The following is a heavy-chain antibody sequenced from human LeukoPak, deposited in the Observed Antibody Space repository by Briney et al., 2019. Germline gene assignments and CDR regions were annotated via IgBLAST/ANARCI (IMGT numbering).Heavy chain of an antibody. Sequence: SETLSLTCTVSGGSISGFFWHWIRQPAGKGLDGIGRFHNIESAHYNPSLTGRASMSEDTSKNHVSLRLNSVTAADTAVYYCARAYGQTTDSNWIDPWGQGTLVIVSS. CDR3: ARAYGQTTDSNWIDP. V-gene: IGHV4-4*07. CDR1: GGSISGFF. J-gene: IGHJ5*02. CDR2: FHNIESA. D-gene: IGHD4-17*01.